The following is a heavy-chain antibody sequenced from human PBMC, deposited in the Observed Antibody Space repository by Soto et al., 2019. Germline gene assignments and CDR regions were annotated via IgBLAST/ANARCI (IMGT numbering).Heavy chain of an antibody. CDR3: ARRHYYDSSGYSYAFDI. Sequence: QVQLVQSGAEVKKPGSSVKVSCKASGGTFSSYAISWVRQAPGQGLEWMGGIIPIFGTANYAQKFQGRVTITAXXSXSXXYMELSSLRSEDTAVYYCARRHYYDSSGYSYAFDIWGQGTMVTVSS. CDR2: IIPIFGTA. D-gene: IGHD3-22*01. J-gene: IGHJ3*02. CDR1: GGTFSSYA. V-gene: IGHV1-69*12.